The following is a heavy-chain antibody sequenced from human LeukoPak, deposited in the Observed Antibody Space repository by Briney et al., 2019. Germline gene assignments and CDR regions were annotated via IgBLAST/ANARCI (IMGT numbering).Heavy chain of an antibody. CDR1: GSTFSSYA. Sequence: PGGSLRLSCAASGSTFSSYAMHWVRQAPGKGLEWVAVISYDGSNKYYADSVKGRFTISRDNSKNTLYLQMNSLRAEDTAVYYCAREGSWYYFDYWGQGTLVTVSS. CDR2: ISYDGSNK. J-gene: IGHJ4*02. V-gene: IGHV3-30-3*01. CDR3: AREGSWYYFDY. D-gene: IGHD1-26*01.